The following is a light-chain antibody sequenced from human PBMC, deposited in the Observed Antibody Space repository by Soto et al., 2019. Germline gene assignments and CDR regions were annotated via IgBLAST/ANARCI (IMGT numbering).Light chain of an antibody. Sequence: EIVLTQSPATLSLSPGERAALSCRASQSVSSYLAWYQQKPGQAPRLLIYDASKRAPGIPARFTGSGSGTDFTLTLSSIAPEDFAVYLCQQRSNWPSTFGGGTKVEI. CDR1: QSVSSY. V-gene: IGKV3-11*01. CDR2: DAS. CDR3: QQRSNWPST. J-gene: IGKJ4*01.